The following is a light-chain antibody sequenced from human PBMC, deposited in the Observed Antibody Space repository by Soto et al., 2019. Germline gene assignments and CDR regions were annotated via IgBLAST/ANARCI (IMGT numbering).Light chain of an antibody. CDR2: EGS. CDR1: SSDVGSYNL. V-gene: IGLV2-23*01. J-gene: IGLJ1*01. Sequence: QSALTQPASVSGSPGQSITISCTGTSSDVGSYNLVSWYQQHPGKAPKLMIYEGSKRTSGVSNRFSGSKSGNTASLTISGLQAEDEADYYCCSYAGSSTFVFGTGTKLTVL. CDR3: CSYAGSSTFV.